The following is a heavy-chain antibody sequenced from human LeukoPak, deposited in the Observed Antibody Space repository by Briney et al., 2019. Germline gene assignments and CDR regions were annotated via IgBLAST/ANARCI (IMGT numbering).Heavy chain of an antibody. J-gene: IGHJ4*02. CDR1: GFTFSSYA. CDR3: AKVRSRIAAAGTSVYYFDY. D-gene: IGHD6-13*01. Sequence: GGSLRLSCAASGFTFSSYAMSWVRQAPGKGLEWVSAISGSGGSTYYADSVKGRFTISRDNSKNTLYLQTNSLRAEDTAVYYCAKVRSRIAAAGTSVYYFDYWGQGTLVTVSS. V-gene: IGHV3-23*01. CDR2: ISGSGGST.